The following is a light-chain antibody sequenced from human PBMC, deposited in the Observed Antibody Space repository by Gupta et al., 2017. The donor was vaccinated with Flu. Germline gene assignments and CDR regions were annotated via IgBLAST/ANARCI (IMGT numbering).Light chain of an antibody. CDR3: QQYNTYSRT. J-gene: IGKJ1*01. CDR1: QSISNW. Sequence: DIQMTQSPSPLSASVGDRVTITCRASQSISNWLAWYQQKPGKAPNLLIFKASSLESGVPSRFSGSGSGTEFTLTISSLQPDDFATYYCQQYNTYSRTFGQGTKVEI. V-gene: IGKV1-5*03. CDR2: KAS.